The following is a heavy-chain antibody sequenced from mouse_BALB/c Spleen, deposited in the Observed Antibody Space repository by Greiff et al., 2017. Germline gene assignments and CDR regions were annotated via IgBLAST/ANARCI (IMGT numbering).Heavy chain of an antibody. Sequence: EVQLQESGPGLVKPSQSLSLTCTVTGYSITSDYAWNWIRQFPGNKLEWMGYISYSGSTSYNPSLKSRISITRDTSKNQFFLQLNSVTTEDTATYYCVYGYDSACFAYWGQGTLVTVSA. V-gene: IGHV3-2*02. CDR2: ISYSGST. D-gene: IGHD2-2*01. CDR3: VYGYDSACFAY. J-gene: IGHJ3*01. CDR1: GYSITSDYA.